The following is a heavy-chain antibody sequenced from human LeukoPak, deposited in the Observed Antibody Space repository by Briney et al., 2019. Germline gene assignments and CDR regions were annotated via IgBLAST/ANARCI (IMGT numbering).Heavy chain of an antibody. CDR1: GCTHINYA. CDR3: ARHSYAIGGLDY. D-gene: IGHD5-18*01. Sequence: ASVKVSLKACGCTHINYAMNWVRQAPGQGLEWMGWINTNTGNPTYAQGFTGRFVFPFETSVRKAYLQISSLQAEDSHVCYCARHSYAIGGLDYWGQGTLVTVSS. CDR2: INTNTGNP. J-gene: IGHJ4*02. V-gene: IGHV7-4-1*05.